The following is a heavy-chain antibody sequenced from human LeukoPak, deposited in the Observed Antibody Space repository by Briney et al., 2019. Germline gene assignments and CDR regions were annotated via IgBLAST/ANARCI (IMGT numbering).Heavy chain of an antibody. CDR2: ISSSGT. CDR1: GGSVSSGGYY. CDR3: ARSQDWLAFDY. V-gene: IGHV4-61*08. J-gene: IGHJ4*02. D-gene: IGHD3/OR15-3a*01. Sequence: SETLSLTCTVSGGSVSSGGYYWSWIRQPPGKGLEWIGYISSSGTNYKPSLKSRVTISVDMSKNQFSLKLRSVTAADSAVYSCARSQDWLAFDYWGQGTLVTVSS.